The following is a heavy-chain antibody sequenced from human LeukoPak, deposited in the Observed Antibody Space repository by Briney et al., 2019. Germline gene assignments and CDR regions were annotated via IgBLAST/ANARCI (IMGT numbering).Heavy chain of an antibody. D-gene: IGHD6-19*01. J-gene: IGHJ4*02. CDR2: INDHGDTT. CDR1: GFTFSSCA. V-gene: IGHV3-64D*09. CDR3: VKDLSGWYSFDY. Sequence: GGSLRLSCSASGFTFSSCATHWVRQAPGMGLEYVSGINDHGDTTHYGDSVRGRVTISRDDSKNTVHLQMSSLRAEDTAVYYCVKDLSGWYSFDYWGQGTLVTVSS.